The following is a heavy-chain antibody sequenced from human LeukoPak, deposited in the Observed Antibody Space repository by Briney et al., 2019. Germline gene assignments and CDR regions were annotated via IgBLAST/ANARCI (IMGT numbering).Heavy chain of an antibody. CDR1: GYTFTSYG. J-gene: IGHJ4*02. Sequence: ASVKVSCTASGYTFTSYGISWVRQAPGQGLEWMGWISAYNGNTNYAQKLQGRVTMTTDTSTSTAYMELRSLRSDDTAVYYCASSPLIYDSSGYYSHWGQGTLVTVSS. CDR3: ASSPLIYDSSGYYSH. CDR2: ISAYNGNT. D-gene: IGHD3-22*01. V-gene: IGHV1-18*01.